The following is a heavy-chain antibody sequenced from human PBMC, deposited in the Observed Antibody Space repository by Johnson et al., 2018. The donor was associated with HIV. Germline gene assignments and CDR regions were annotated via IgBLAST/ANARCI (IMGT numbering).Heavy chain of an antibody. CDR2: INWRGGST. J-gene: IGHJ3*02. V-gene: IGHV3-20*04. CDR1: GFTFDDYG. Sequence: VQLVESGGGAVRPGGSLRISCAASGFTFDDYGMSWVRQAPGKGLEWVSGINWRGGSTGYADSMKGRFTISRDNARKSLYMQMNSLRVEDTAVYYCARDTSRSPGALDIWGQGTMVTDSS. CDR3: ARDTSRSPGALDI.